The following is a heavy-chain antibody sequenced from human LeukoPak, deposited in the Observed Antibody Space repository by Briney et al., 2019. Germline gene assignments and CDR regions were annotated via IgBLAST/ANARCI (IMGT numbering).Heavy chain of an antibody. J-gene: IGHJ6*03. CDR1: GFTFNNFG. D-gene: IGHD6-13*01. Sequence: GGSLRLSCAASGFTFNNFGMHWVRQAPGKGLEWVAVIWYDGSNKFHAVSVKGRFTISRDNSNNTLYLQMNSLRAEDTAVYYCARDPRIAAAGPYFYYYYMDVWGKGTTVTVSS. V-gene: IGHV3-33*01. CDR3: ARDPRIAAAGPYFYYYYMDV. CDR2: IWYDGSNK.